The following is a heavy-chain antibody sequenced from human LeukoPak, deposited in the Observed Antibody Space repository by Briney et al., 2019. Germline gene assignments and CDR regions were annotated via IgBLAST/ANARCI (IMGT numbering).Heavy chain of an antibody. D-gene: IGHD2-15*01. CDR3: AREQWRYFDY. V-gene: IGHV3-7*03. J-gene: IGHJ4*02. CDR2: IKQDGSEK. CDR1: GYTFSSYG. Sequence: GGSLRLSCEASGYTFSSYGMSWVRQAPGQGLEWVANIKQDGSEKYYVDSVKGRFTISRDNAKNSLYLQMNSLRAEDTAVYYCAREQWRYFDYWGQGTLVTVSS.